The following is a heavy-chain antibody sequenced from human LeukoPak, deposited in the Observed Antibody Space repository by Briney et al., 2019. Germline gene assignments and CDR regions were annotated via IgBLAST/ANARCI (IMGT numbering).Heavy chain of an antibody. V-gene: IGHV3-23*01. D-gene: IGHD6-13*01. J-gene: IGHJ1*01. CDR1: GFTFSTYW. CDR3: AKGSSWALEYFQH. CDR2: ISGSGGST. Sequence: GGSLRLSCAASGFTFSTYWMSWVRQAPGKGLEWVSAISGSGGSTYYADSVKGRFTISRDNSKNTLYLQMNSLRAEDTAVYYCAKGSSWALEYFQHWGQGTLVTVSS.